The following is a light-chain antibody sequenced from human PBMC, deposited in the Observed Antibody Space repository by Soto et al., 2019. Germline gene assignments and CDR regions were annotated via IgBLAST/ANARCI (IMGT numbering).Light chain of an antibody. CDR3: QQDNSFALT. V-gene: IGKV1-12*01. CDR1: QGITNW. Sequence: IQLTQSPSSVSASVGDRVTITCQASQGITNWLARYQQKPWKAPKLLNNAASGLPSGVPSRFSSSGSGTDFTLTISSQQHEDFATYYCQQDNSFALTFGGGTKVEI. J-gene: IGKJ4*01. CDR2: AAS.